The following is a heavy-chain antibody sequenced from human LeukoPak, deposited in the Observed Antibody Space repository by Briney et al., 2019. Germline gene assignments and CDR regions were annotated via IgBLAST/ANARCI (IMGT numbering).Heavy chain of an antibody. Sequence: GGSLRLSCAASGFTFSSYAMSWVRQAPGKGLEWVSAISGSGGSTYYADSVKGLFTLSRDNSKTTLYPQMNSLRAEDTAVYYCAKGGPVITMIVVVMAYYFDYWGQGTLVTVSS. V-gene: IGHV3-23*01. J-gene: IGHJ4*02. CDR2: ISGSGGST. CDR1: GFTFSSYA. CDR3: AKGGPVITMIVVVMAYYFDY. D-gene: IGHD3-22*01.